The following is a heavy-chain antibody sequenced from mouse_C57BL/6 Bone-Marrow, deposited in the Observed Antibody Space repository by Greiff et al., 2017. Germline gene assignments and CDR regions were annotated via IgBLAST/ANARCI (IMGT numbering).Heavy chain of an antibody. Sequence: EVQLQESGPGMVKPSQSLSLTCTVTGYSITSGYDWHWIRHFPGNKLEWMGYISYSGSTNYNTSPKSRISITHDTSKKHFFLKLNSVTTKDTATYCCARSFAYWGQGTLVTVSA. V-gene: IGHV3-1*01. CDR2: ISYSGST. J-gene: IGHJ3*01. CDR3: ARSFAY. CDR1: GYSITSGYD.